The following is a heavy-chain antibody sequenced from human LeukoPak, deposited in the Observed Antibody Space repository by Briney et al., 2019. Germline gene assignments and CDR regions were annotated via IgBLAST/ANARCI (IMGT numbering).Heavy chain of an antibody. V-gene: IGHV1-2*02. CDR2: INPNSGGT. J-gene: IGHJ4*02. Sequence: GASVKVSCKASGYTFTSYYMHWVRQAPGQGLEWMGWINPNSGGTNYAQKFQGRVTMTRDTSISTAYMELSRLRSDDTAVYYCARESNYGGGIFDYWGQGTLVTVSS. D-gene: IGHD4-11*01. CDR1: GYTFTSYY. CDR3: ARESNYGGGIFDY.